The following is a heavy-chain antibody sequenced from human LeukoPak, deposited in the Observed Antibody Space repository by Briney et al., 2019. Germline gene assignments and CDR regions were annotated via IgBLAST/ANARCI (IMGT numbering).Heavy chain of an antibody. Sequence: GGSPRLSCAASGFTFSSYSMNWVRQAPGKGLEWVSYISSSSSTIYYADSAKGRFTISRDNAKNSLYLQMNSLRAEDTAVYYCARDRPTYYYDSSGYYPFDYWGQGTLVTVSS. V-gene: IGHV3-48*04. CDR1: GFTFSSYS. CDR2: ISSSSSTI. D-gene: IGHD3-22*01. J-gene: IGHJ4*02. CDR3: ARDRPTYYYDSSGYYPFDY.